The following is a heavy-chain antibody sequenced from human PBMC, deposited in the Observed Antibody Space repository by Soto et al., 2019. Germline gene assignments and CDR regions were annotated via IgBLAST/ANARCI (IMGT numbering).Heavy chain of an antibody. D-gene: IGHD4-17*01. CDR2: ISYDGSNK. V-gene: IGHV3-30*18. CDR3: AKVQYGDYGYYYYGMDV. Sequence: GGSLRLSCAASGFTFGSCGMHWVRQAPGKGLEWVAVISYDGSNKYYADSVKGRFTISRDNSKNTLYLQMNSLRAEDTAVYYCAKVQYGDYGYYYYGMDVWGQGTTVTVSS. CDR1: GFTFGSCG. J-gene: IGHJ6*02.